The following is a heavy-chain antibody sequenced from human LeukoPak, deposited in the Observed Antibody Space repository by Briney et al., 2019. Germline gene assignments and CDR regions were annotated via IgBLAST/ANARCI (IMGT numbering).Heavy chain of an antibody. J-gene: IGHJ3*02. Sequence: GESLKISCQGSGYSFTSYWIGWVRQMPGKGLEYMGIIYPGDSHTRNSPSFQGQVTISADKSITTAYLQWSSLKASDTAMYYCAGRRDGFNNAFDIWGQGTMVIVSS. CDR3: AGRRDGFNNAFDI. D-gene: IGHD5-24*01. CDR2: IYPGDSHT. CDR1: GYSFTSYW. V-gene: IGHV5-51*01.